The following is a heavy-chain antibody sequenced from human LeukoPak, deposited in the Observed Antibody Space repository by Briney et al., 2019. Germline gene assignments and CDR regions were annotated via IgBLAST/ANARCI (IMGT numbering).Heavy chain of an antibody. V-gene: IGHV3-30*04. CDR2: ISYDGSNK. Sequence: GGSLRLSCAASGFTFSTYAMHWVRQAPGKGLEWVAVISYDGSNKYYADSVKGRFTISRDNSKNTLYLQMNSLRAEDTAVYYCARDILEWYYRGDAFDIWGQGTMVTVSS. CDR1: GFTFSTYA. J-gene: IGHJ3*02. CDR3: ARDILEWYYRGDAFDI. D-gene: IGHD2-15*01.